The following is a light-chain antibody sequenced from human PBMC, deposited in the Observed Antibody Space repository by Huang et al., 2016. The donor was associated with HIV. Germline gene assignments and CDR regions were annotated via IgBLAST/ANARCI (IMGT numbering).Light chain of an antibody. V-gene: IGKV3-11*01. J-gene: IGKJ4*01. CDR3: QQRSKWPLN. CDR2: DVS. CDR1: PSIGTY. Sequence: EIVLTQSPVTLSLSPGDRATLSCRASPSIGTYLAWYQQKSGQAPRLLIYDVSNRAAGVPARGSASGYETDLTLTIASLDPDDCAIYHGQQRSKWPLNFGGGTKVEMK.